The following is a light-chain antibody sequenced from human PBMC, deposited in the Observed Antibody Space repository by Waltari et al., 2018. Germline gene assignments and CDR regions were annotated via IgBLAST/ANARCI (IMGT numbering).Light chain of an antibody. CDR2: KAS. J-gene: IGKJ1*01. Sequence: EIQMTQSPSTLSASVGDRVTITCRASQTIRSWLAWYQHKPGKAPKLLIYKASNLESGVPSSFSGSGSGTEFTLTVSSLQPDDFATYYCQQYDSYPWTFGQGTKVEI. V-gene: IGKV1-5*03. CDR1: QTIRSW. CDR3: QQYDSYPWT.